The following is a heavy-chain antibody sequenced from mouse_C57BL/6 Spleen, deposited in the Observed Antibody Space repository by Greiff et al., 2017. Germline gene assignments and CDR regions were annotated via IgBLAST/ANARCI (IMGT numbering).Heavy chain of an antibody. J-gene: IGHJ2*01. CDR3: TKGGDGYYPFDY. CDR1: GFTFSSYA. D-gene: IGHD2-3*01. Sequence: EVKLVESGEGLVKPGGSLKLSCAASGFTFSSYAMSWVRQTPEKRLEWVAYISSGGDYIYYADTVKGRFTISRDNARNTLYLQMSSLKSEDTAMYYCTKGGDGYYPFDYWGQGTTLTVSS. V-gene: IGHV5-9-1*02. CDR2: ISSGGDYI.